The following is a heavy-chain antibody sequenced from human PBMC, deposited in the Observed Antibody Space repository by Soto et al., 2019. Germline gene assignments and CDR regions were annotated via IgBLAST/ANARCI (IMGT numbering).Heavy chain of an antibody. J-gene: IGHJ4*02. CDR3: ARGNSPVDVY. CDR2: ITSNSDHI. CDR1: GFMFSAYT. D-gene: IGHD2-21*01. Sequence: GGSLRLSCAASGFMFSAYTMSWVRQAPGKGLEWLSSITSNSDHIDYADSVRGRFTVSRDNARKSLYLQMDSLGAEDTGVYYCARGNSPVDVYWGQGTLVTVSS. V-gene: IGHV3-21*01.